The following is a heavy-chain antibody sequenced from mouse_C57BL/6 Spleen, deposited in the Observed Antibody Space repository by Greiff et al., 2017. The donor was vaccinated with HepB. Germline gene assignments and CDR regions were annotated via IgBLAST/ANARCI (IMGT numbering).Heavy chain of an antibody. Sequence: QVQLQQSGAELVKPGASVKISCKASGYAFSSYWMNWVKQRPGKGLEWIGQIYPGDGDTNYNGKFKGKATLTADKSSSTASMQLSSLTSEDSAVYFCASSSFTTVVFDYWGQGTTLTVSS. D-gene: IGHD1-1*01. V-gene: IGHV1-80*01. CDR3: ASSSFTTVVFDY. CDR1: GYAFSSYW. J-gene: IGHJ2*01. CDR2: IYPGDGDT.